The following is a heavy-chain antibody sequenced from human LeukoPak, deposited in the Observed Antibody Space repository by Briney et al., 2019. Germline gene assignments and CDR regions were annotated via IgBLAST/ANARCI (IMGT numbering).Heavy chain of an antibody. Sequence: GASVKVSCKASGYTFTSYDINWVRQATGQGLEWMGWMNPNSGNTGYAQKFQGRVTMTRNTSISTAYMELSSLRSEDTAVYYCARGADLGDYDILTGYFSFLYWGQGTLVTVSS. D-gene: IGHD3-9*01. CDR2: MNPNSGNT. J-gene: IGHJ4*02. CDR1: GYTFTSYD. CDR3: ARGADLGDYDILTGYFSFLY. V-gene: IGHV1-8*01.